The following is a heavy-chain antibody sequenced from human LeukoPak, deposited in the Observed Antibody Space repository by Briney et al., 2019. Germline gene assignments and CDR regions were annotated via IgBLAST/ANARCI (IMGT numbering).Heavy chain of an antibody. Sequence: SETLSLTCIVSGGSISSSSYYWGWIRQPPGKGLEWIGSIYFSGSTYYNPSLKSRVTISADRSKNQFSLKLSSVTAADTAVYYCARDGDSSGWTRSGYWGQGTLVTVSS. D-gene: IGHD6-19*01. CDR2: IYFSGST. CDR1: GGSISSSSYY. CDR3: ARDGDSSGWTRSGY. J-gene: IGHJ4*02. V-gene: IGHV4-39*07.